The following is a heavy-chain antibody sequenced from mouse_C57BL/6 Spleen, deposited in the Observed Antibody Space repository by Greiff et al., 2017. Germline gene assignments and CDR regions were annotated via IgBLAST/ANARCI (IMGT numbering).Heavy chain of an antibody. D-gene: IGHD2-3*01. CDR2: IYPGSGST. Sequence: VQLQQPGAELVKPGASVKMSCKASGYTFTSYWITWVKQRPGQGLEWIGDIYPGSGSTNYNEKLKSKATLTVDTSSSTAYMQLSSLTSEDSAVYYCARLGLIYDGYYNYFDYWGQGTTLTVSS. V-gene: IGHV1-55*01. CDR3: ARLGLIYDGYYNYFDY. J-gene: IGHJ2*01. CDR1: GYTFTSYW.